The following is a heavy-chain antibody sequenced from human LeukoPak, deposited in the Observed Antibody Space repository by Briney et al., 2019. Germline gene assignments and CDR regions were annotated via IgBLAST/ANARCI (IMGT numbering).Heavy chain of an antibody. V-gene: IGHV1-2*02. J-gene: IGHJ4*02. CDR1: GYTFTDYY. CDR2: INPNSGGT. D-gene: IGHD3-10*01. Sequence: ASVNVSCKASGYTFTDYYIHWVRQAPGQGLEWMGWINPNSGGTNYAQKFQGRVTMTRDTSISTAYMELSRLRSDDTAVYYCAREDWYYYGSGVADYWGQGTLVTVSS. CDR3: AREDWYYYGSGVADY.